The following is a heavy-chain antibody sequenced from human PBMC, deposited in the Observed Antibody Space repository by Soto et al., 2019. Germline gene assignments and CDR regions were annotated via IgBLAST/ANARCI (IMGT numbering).Heavy chain of an antibody. CDR1: GYTFTNYG. J-gene: IGHJ4*02. V-gene: IGHV1-18*01. D-gene: IGHD3-22*01. CDR2: ISAYNGNT. Sequence: QVQLVQSGAEVKKPGASVKVSCEASGYTFTNYGITWVRQAPGQGLEWMGWISAYNGNTNYAQKLQGRVTVTTATSTSTAYMELRSLSSDDTVVYYCARANYYDTTGYYYGAVSFDYWGQGTLVTVSS. CDR3: ARANYYDTTGYYYGAVSFDY.